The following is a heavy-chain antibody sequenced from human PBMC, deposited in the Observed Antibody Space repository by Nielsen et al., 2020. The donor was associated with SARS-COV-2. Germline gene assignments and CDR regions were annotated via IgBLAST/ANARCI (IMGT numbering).Heavy chain of an antibody. D-gene: IGHD4-17*01. CDR3: AKSKGGYGEPIDI. CDR1: GFTFTKYA. Sequence: GESLKISCAASGFTFTKYAISWVRQAPGMGLEWVSGISASGGSTYYADSVKGRFTISRDNSRNTLYLQMNSLRAEDTAVYYCAKSKGGYGEPIDIWGQGTMVTVSS. CDR2: ISASGGST. V-gene: IGHV3-23*01. J-gene: IGHJ3*02.